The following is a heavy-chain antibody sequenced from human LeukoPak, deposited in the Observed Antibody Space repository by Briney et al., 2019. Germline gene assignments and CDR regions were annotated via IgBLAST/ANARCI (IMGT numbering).Heavy chain of an antibody. J-gene: IGHJ4*02. CDR1: GGTFSRYT. CDR2: IIPMFGRA. V-gene: IGHV1-69*13. D-gene: IGHD3-22*01. CDR3: ATDASIYDSRGYYSLW. Sequence: SVKVSCKASGGTFSRYTISWVRQAPGQGLEWMGGIIPMFGRANYAQKFQGRLTITADESSTTAYMELSGLRSEDTAVYYCATDASIYDSRGYYSLWWGQGTLVTVSS.